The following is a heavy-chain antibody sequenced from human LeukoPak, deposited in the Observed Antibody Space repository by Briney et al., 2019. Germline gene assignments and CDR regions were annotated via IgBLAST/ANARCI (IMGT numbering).Heavy chain of an antibody. J-gene: IGHJ4*02. D-gene: IGHD6-19*01. CDR2: RKQDGSEK. CDR3: ARIIKYSNGWYNFDY. CDR1: GFSISSYW. V-gene: IGHV3-7*03. Sequence: GGSLRLSCAASGFSISSYWMSWVRQAPGKGLEWVANRKQDGSEKYYVDSLKGRFTISRDNAKNSLYLQMDSLRAEDTAVYYCARIIKYSNGWYNFDYWGQGTLVTVSS.